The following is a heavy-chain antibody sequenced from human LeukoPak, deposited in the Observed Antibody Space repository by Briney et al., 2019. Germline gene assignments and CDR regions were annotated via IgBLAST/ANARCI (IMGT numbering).Heavy chain of an antibody. D-gene: IGHD1-26*01. CDR2: INPSGGST. Sequence: GASVKVSCKASGYTFTSYYMHWVRQAPGQGLEWMGIINPSGGSTSYAQKFQGRVTMTRDTSTSTVYMGLSSLRSEDTAVYYCARESIVGATGGYYFDYWGQGTLDTVSS. CDR3: ARESIVGATGGYYFDY. J-gene: IGHJ4*02. V-gene: IGHV1-46*01. CDR1: GYTFTSYY.